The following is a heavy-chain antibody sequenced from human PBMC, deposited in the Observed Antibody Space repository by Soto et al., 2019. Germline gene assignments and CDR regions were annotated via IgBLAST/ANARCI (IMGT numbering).Heavy chain of an antibody. V-gene: IGHV4-61*01. CDR1: GGSISSGYYY. Sequence: PSETLSLTCTVSGGSISSGYYYWSWIRQPPGKGLEWIGYIYYSGSTNYNPSLKSRVTISVDTSKNQFSLKLSSVTAADTAVYYCARLTYSGSYYFDYWGQGTLVTV. CDR2: IYYSGST. J-gene: IGHJ4*02. CDR3: ARLTYSGSYYFDY. D-gene: IGHD1-26*01.